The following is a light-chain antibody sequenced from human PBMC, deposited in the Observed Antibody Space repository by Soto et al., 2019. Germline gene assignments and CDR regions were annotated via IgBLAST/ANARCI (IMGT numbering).Light chain of an antibody. CDR2: GAS. V-gene: IGKV3-20*01. CDR3: KQDGSTMYT. Sequence: EIVLTQSPGTLSLSPGERATLSCMPSQSVSSSDFAWYQQKTGQAPRLLIYGASIRATGIPDRFSGSGSGTDFKLTISRLEAEDFVVYYWKQDGSTMYTFGQGTRLEIK. J-gene: IGKJ2*01. CDR1: QSVSSSD.